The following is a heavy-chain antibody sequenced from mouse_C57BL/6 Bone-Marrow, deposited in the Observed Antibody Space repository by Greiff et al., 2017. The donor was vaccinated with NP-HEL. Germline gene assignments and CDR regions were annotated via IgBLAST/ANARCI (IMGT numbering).Heavy chain of an antibody. D-gene: IGHD1-1*01. J-gene: IGHJ2*01. Sequence: VQLQQSGPELVKPGASVKISCKASGYAFSSSWMNWVKQRPGKGLEWIGRIYPGDGDTNYNGKFKGKATLTADKSSSTAYMQLSSLTSEDSAVYFCARWTVVPGNFDYWGQGTTLTVSS. CDR3: ARWTVVPGNFDY. V-gene: IGHV1-82*01. CDR1: GYAFSSSW. CDR2: IYPGDGDT.